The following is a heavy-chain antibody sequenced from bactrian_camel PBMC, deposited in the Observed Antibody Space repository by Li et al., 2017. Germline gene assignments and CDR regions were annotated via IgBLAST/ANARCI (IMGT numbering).Heavy chain of an antibody. CDR1: GDTIGRYC. CDR2: IESDGRP. V-gene: IGHV3S55*01. J-gene: IGHJ4*01. CDR3: ATDRHCMRWVIGSGY. D-gene: IGHD5*01. Sequence: HVQLVESGGGSVQVGGSLRLSCVASGDTIGRYCMGWFRQIPDKEREGVAGIESDGRPSYADSVKGRFTISQDKAKSTLYLQMNSLQPEDTAMYYCATDRHCMRWVIGSGYWGQGTQVTVS.